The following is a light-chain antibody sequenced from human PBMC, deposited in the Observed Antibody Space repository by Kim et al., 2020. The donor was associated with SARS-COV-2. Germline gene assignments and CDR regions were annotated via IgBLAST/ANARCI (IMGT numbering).Light chain of an antibody. CDR3: QQYNSYPLT. J-gene: IGKJ4*01. Sequence: DIQMTQSPSTLSASVGDRVTISCRASQGISSWLAWYQQKPGKAPNLLIYESSSLESGVPSRFSGSGSGTEFTLTISSLEPDDFATYYCQQYNSYPLTFGGGTKVDIK. CDR1: QGISSW. V-gene: IGKV1-5*03. CDR2: ESS.